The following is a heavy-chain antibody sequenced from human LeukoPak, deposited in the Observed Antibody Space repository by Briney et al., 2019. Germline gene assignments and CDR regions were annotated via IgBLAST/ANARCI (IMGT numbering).Heavy chain of an antibody. Sequence: SDTLSLTCAVSGYSISSSNWWGWIRQPPGKGLEWIGYIHYSGTIYYNPSLKSRVTISVDTSKNQFSLRLSSVAAADTAVYHCARGGFYCGGDCYVDYWGQGTLVTVSS. D-gene: IGHD2-21*02. J-gene: IGHJ4*02. CDR2: IHYSGTI. CDR3: ARGGFYCGGDCYVDY. V-gene: IGHV4-28*05. CDR1: GYSISSSNW.